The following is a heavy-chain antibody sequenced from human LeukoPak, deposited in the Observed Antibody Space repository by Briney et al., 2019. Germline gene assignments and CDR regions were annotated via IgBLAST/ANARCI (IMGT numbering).Heavy chain of an antibody. J-gene: IGHJ4*02. CDR2: IIPILGIA. Sequence: SVKVSCKASGGTFSSYAISWVRQAPGQGLEWMGRIIPILGIANYAQKFQGRVTITADKSTSTAYMELSSLRSEDTAVYYCATRYSSGWYYFDYWGQGTLVTVSS. CDR3: ATRYSSGWYYFDY. CDR1: GGTFSSYA. V-gene: IGHV1-69*04. D-gene: IGHD6-19*01.